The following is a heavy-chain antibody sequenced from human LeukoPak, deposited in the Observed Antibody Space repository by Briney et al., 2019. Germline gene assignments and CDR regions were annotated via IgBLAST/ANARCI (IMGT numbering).Heavy chain of an antibody. J-gene: IGHJ6*03. CDR1: GGSFSGYY. Sequence: SETLSLTCAVYGGSFSGYYWSWIRQPPGKGLEWIGEITYSGSTNYNPSLKSRVTISVDTSKNQFSLKLSSVTAADTAVYYCARGGGRVVVIGYYYMDVWGKGTTVTVSS. V-gene: IGHV4-34*01. CDR3: ARGGGRVVVIGYYYMDV. D-gene: IGHD3-22*01. CDR2: ITYSGST.